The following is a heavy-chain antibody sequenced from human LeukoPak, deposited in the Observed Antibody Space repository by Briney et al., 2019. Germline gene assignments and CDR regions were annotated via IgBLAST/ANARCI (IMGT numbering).Heavy chain of an antibody. J-gene: IGHJ5*02. D-gene: IGHD3-10*01. V-gene: IGHV4-30-4*01. CDR3: ATLELFQTTRGNWLDP. Sequence: SETLSLTCAVSGDSISSGDYYWSWIRQPPGKGLEWIGYIYYSGSTYYNPSLKSRVTISVDTSKNQFSLKLSSVTAADTAVYYCATLELFQTTRGNWLDPWGQGTLVTVSS. CDR1: GDSISSGDYY. CDR2: IYYSGST.